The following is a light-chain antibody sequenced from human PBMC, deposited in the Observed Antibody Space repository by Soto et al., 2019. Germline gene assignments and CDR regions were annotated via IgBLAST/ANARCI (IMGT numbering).Light chain of an antibody. J-gene: IGKJ5*01. V-gene: IGKV3-20*01. Sequence: EVVMTQSPVTLSVSPGERATLSCRASQSVRSSVAWYQQKPGQAPRLLIYSASRRATGIPDRFSGSVSGTDFTLTISRLEPEDFAVYYCQQYGSSPITFGQGKRLEIK. CDR2: SAS. CDR3: QQYGSSPIT. CDR1: QSVRSS.